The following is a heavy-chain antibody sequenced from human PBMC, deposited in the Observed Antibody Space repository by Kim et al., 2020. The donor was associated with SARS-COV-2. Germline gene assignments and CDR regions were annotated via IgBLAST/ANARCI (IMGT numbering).Heavy chain of an antibody. D-gene: IGHD3-10*01. Sequence: ANSVKGRFTISREKSKNTLYLQMNSLRAEDTAVDYCARDMVGGRSYFEDVWGQGTTVTVSS. J-gene: IGHJ6*02. V-gene: IGHV3-53*01. CDR3: ARDMVGGRSYFEDV.